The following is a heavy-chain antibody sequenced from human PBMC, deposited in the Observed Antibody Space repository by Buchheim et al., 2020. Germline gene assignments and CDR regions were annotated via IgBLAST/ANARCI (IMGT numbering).Heavy chain of an antibody. CDR3: AKDSVYDFWNDYYSFFDY. Sequence: EVQLVESGGGLVKPGGSLRLSCAASGFSFSTYAMSWVRQAPGKGLEWVSAISGSDGSTYYADSVKGRFTISRDNSKNTLYLQMNSLRAEDTALYYCAKDSVYDFWNDYYSFFDYWGQGTL. CDR1: GFSFSTYA. D-gene: IGHD3-3*01. V-gene: IGHV3-23*04. CDR2: ISGSDGST. J-gene: IGHJ4*02.